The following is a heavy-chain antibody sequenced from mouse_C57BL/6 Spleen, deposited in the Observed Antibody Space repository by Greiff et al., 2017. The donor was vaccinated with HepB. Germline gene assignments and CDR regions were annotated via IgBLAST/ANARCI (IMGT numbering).Heavy chain of an antibody. Sequence: EVKLVESGGGLVKPGGSLKLSCAASGFTFSDYGLHWVRQAPEKGLEWVAYISSGSSTIYYADTVKGRFTISRDNAKNTLFLQMTSLRSEDTAMYYCARTLVRGYAMDYWGQGTSVTVSS. V-gene: IGHV5-17*01. CDR1: GFTFSDYG. CDR3: ARTLVRGYAMDY. CDR2: ISSGSSTI. J-gene: IGHJ4*01.